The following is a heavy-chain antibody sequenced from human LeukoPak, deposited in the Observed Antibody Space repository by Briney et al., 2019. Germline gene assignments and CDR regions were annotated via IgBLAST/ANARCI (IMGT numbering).Heavy chain of an antibody. V-gene: IGHV1-2*04. CDR3: ASSGSYDFWSGDYYYFYYSMDV. Sequence: ASVKVSCTASGYTFTGYYTHWVRQAPGQGLEWMGWINPNSGGTNYAQKFQGWVTMTRDTSISTAYMELSRLRSDDTAVYYCASSGSYDFWSGDYYYFYYSMDVWGQGTTVTVSS. CDR1: GYTFTGYY. J-gene: IGHJ6*02. CDR2: INPNSGGT. D-gene: IGHD3-3*01.